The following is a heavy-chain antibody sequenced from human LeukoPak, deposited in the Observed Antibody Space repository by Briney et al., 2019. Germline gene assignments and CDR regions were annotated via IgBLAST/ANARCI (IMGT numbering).Heavy chain of an antibody. Sequence: PSETLSLTCTVSGGSVSSDSYYWSWIRQPPGKGLEWIGYIYYSESTNYNPSLKSRLTISLDTSKNQFSLKLSSVTAADTAVYYCARAGRRAYGYLYYFDLWGRGTLVTVSS. J-gene: IGHJ2*01. CDR3: ARAGRRAYGYLYYFDL. D-gene: IGHD5-18*01. CDR1: GGSVSSDSYY. CDR2: IYYSEST. V-gene: IGHV4-61*01.